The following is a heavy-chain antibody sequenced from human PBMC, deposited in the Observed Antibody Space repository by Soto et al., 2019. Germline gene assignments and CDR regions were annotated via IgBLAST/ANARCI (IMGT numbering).Heavy chain of an antibody. CDR1: GGSFSGYY. Sequence: SETLSLTCAVYGGSFSGYYWSWIRQPPGKGLEWIGEINHSGSTNYNPSLKSRVTISVDTSKNQFSLKLSSVTAADTAVYYCARATIVSIADRTRFDYWGQGTLGTV. CDR3: ARATIVSIADRTRFDY. V-gene: IGHV4-34*01. J-gene: IGHJ4*02. D-gene: IGHD6-6*01. CDR2: INHSGST.